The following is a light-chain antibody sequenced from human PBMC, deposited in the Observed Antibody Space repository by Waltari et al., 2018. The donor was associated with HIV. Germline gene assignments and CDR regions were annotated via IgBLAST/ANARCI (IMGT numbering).Light chain of an antibody. CDR1: ALPKQY. V-gene: IGLV3-25*03. CDR2: KDS. CDR3: QSVDSSGSIWV. Sequence: SYELTQPPSVSVSPGQTATITCSGDALPKQYAYWYQQKPGQAPVLVIYKDSERPAGIPGRFSGSSSGTTVTLTISGVQAEDEADYHCQSVDSSGSIWVFGGGTKLTVL. J-gene: IGLJ3*02.